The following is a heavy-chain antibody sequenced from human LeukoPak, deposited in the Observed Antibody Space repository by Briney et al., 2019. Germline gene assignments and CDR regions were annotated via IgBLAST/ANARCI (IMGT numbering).Heavy chain of an antibody. V-gene: IGHV1-2*02. J-gene: IGHJ4*02. Sequence: ASVKVSCKASGYTFTGYYMHWVRQAPGQGLEWMGWINPNSGGTNYAQKFQGRVTMTRDTSISTAYMELSRLRSDDTAVYYCARDELGYCSGGSCYYFDYWGQGTLVTVSS. D-gene: IGHD2-15*01. CDR3: ARDELGYCSGGSCYYFDY. CDR1: GYTFTGYY. CDR2: INPNSGGT.